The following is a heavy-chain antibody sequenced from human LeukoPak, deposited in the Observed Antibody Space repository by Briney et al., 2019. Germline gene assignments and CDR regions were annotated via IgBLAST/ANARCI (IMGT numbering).Heavy chain of an antibody. CDR1: GGSISSYY. J-gene: IGHJ4*02. CDR2: INYSGST. Sequence: KASETLSLTCTVSGGSISSYYWSWIRQPPGKGLEWIGYINYSGSTNYNPSLKSRVTISVDTSKNQFSLKLSSVTAADTAVYYCARETRYYYDSSGYYGGFDYWGQGTLVTVSS. V-gene: IGHV4-59*12. CDR3: ARETRYYYDSSGYYGGFDY. D-gene: IGHD3-22*01.